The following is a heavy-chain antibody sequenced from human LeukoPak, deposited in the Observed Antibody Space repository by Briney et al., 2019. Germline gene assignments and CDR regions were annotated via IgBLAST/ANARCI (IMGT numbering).Heavy chain of an antibody. Sequence: ASVKVSCKASGYTFTSYGISWVRQAPGQGLEWMGWISAYNGNTNYAQKLQGRVTMTTDTSTSTAYMELRSLRSDDTAVYYCARDPTRRSYSSGWYGYDYWGQGTLVTVSS. CDR2: ISAYNGNT. CDR3: ARDPTRRSYSSGWYGYDY. V-gene: IGHV1-18*01. CDR1: GYTFTSYG. D-gene: IGHD6-19*01. J-gene: IGHJ4*02.